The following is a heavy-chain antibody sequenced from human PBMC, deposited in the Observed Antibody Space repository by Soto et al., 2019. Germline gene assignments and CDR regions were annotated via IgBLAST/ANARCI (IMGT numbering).Heavy chain of an antibody. CDR2: TIPILGIA. CDR3: ARDMPRYSWTDVLG. Sequence: QVQLVQSGAEVKKPGSSVKVSCKASGGTFSSYTISWVRQAPGQGLEWMGRTIPILGIANYAQKFQGRVTITADNSTSTADMERITVRSDDTAVYDGARDMPRYSWTDVLGWGKGTLVTVSS. V-gene: IGHV1-69*08. D-gene: IGHD1-1*01. CDR1: GGTFSSYT. J-gene: IGHJ4*02.